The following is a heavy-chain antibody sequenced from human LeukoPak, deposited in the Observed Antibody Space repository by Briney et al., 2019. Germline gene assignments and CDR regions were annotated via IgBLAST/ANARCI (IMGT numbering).Heavy chain of an antibody. Sequence: GGSLRLSCAVSGFTVSGNYMSWIRQAPGKGLEWISLIYSDDTTLYADSVKGRFTISRDISKNTLYLQMSSLTAEGTAVYYCARRAGGYSHPYDYWGQGVLVTVSS. CDR2: IYSDDTT. V-gene: IGHV3-53*01. CDR1: GFTVSGNY. D-gene: IGHD4-23*01. CDR3: ARRAGGYSHPYDY. J-gene: IGHJ4*02.